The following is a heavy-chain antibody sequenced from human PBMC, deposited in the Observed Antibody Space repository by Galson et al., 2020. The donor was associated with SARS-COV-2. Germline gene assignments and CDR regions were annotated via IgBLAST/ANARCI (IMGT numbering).Heavy chain of an antibody. Sequence: SETLSLTCTVSGASIVSVSSYWFWIRQPAGKGLEWIGRIYASGNTNYNPSLKSRVTISEDTSKNHFSLNLSSVTAADTAVYYCARGSHTIFGVVIIDSWGQGTLVTVSS. V-gene: IGHV4-61*02. CDR1: GASIVSVSSY. CDR2: IYASGNT. CDR3: ARGSHTIFGVVIIDS. D-gene: IGHD3-3*01. J-gene: IGHJ4*02.